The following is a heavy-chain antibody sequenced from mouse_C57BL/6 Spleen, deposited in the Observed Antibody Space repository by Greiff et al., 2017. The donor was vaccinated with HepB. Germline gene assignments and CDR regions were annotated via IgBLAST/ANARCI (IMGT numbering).Heavy chain of an antibody. J-gene: IGHJ4*01. CDR3: ARTMITTTGYYAMDY. D-gene: IGHD2-4*01. CDR2: ISSGSSTI. CDR1: GFTFSDYG. V-gene: IGHV5-17*01. Sequence: EVQLVESGGGLVKPGGSLKLSCAASGFTFSDYGMHWVRQAPEKGLAWVAYISSGSSTIYYADTVKGRFTISRDNAKNTLFLQMTSLRSEDTAMYYCARTMITTTGYYAMDYWGQGTSVTVSS.